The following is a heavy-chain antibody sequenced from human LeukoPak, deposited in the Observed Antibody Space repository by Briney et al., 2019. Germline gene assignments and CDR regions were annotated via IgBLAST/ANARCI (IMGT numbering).Heavy chain of an antibody. CDR1: GFTFSSYG. CDR2: ISYDGSNK. J-gene: IGHJ6*03. Sequence: PGGSLRLSCAASGFTFSSYGMHWVRQAPGKGLEWVAVISYDGSNKYYADSVKGRFIISRDNSKNTLYLQMNSLRAEDTAVYYCAREWVIQLWSNYYYYMDVWGKGTTVTVSS. V-gene: IGHV3-30*06. CDR3: AREWVIQLWSNYYYYMDV. D-gene: IGHD5-18*01.